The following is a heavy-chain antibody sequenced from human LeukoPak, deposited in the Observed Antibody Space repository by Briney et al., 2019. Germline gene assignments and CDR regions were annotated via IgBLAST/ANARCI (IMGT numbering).Heavy chain of an antibody. J-gene: IGHJ4*02. V-gene: IGHV4-59*01. CDR3: ARADIVVVPAAFDY. CDR2: IYYSGST. D-gene: IGHD2-2*01. Sequence: PSETLSPTCTVSGGSISSYYWSWIRQPPGKGLEWIGYIYYSGSTNYNPSLKSRVTISVDTSKNQFSLKLSSVTAADTAVYYCARADIVVVPAAFDYWGQGTLVTVSS. CDR1: GGSISSYY.